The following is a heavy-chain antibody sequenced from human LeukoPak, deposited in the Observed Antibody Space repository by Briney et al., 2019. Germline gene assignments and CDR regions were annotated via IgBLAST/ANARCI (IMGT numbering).Heavy chain of an antibody. J-gene: IGHJ4*02. CDR3: AGGNSYYDSSGYYTLTY. D-gene: IGHD3-22*01. Sequence: PGGSLKLSCAASGFTVSDHYMSWVRQAPGKGLEWVSYISSSGNTIYYADSVKGRFTISRDNAKNSLSLQMNSLRAEDTALYYCAGGNSYYDSSGYYTLTYWGQGTLVTVSS. CDR1: GFTVSDHY. CDR2: ISSSGNTI. V-gene: IGHV3-11*01.